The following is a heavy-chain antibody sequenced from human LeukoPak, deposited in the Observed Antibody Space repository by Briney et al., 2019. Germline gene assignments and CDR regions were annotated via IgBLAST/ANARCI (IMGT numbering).Heavy chain of an antibody. V-gene: IGHV3-7*05. CDR3: ATWSNAWEFDY. CDR1: GFTFSSSW. J-gene: IGHJ4*02. Sequence: GGSLRLSCAASGFTFSSSWMTWARQAPGKGLEWVAHINEDGTDKYYVDSVTGRFTISRDNTKNSLYLQMSSLRDEDTAVYYCATWSNAWEFDYWGQGALVSVSS. D-gene: IGHD1-26*01. CDR2: INEDGTDK.